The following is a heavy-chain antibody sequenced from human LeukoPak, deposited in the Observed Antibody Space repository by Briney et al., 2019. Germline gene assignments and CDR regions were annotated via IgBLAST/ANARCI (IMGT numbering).Heavy chain of an antibody. V-gene: IGHV1-2*02. J-gene: IGHJ4*02. Sequence: GASVKVSCKASGYTSIGYYMHWVRQAPGRGLEWMGWINPNSAGTNYAQKFQGRVIMTRDTSISTAYMELNRLRSDDTAVYYCARQLTVTTGDPYIYWGQGTLVTVSS. CDR2: INPNSAGT. D-gene: IGHD4-17*01. CDR1: GYTSIGYY. CDR3: ARQLTVTTGDPYIY.